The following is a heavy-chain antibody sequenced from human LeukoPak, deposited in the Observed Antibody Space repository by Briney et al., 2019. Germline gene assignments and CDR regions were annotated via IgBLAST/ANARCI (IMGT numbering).Heavy chain of an antibody. V-gene: IGHV4-59*08. Sequence: PSETLSLTCIVSGGSTSSYYWSWIRQPPGKGLEWIGYIFYSGSTNYNPSLKSRVTISVDTSKNHFSLRLSSVTAADTAVYYCARHVPYYYDSSRYSNDAFDIWGQGTMVTVSS. J-gene: IGHJ3*02. CDR2: IFYSGST. D-gene: IGHD3-22*01. CDR1: GGSTSSYY. CDR3: ARHVPYYYDSSRYSNDAFDI.